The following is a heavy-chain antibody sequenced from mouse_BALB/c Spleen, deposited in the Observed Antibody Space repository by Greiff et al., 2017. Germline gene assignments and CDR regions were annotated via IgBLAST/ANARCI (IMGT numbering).Heavy chain of an antibody. D-gene: IGHD1-1*01. Sequence: EVKLMESGGGLVQPGGSRKLSCAASGFTFSSFGMHWVRQAPEKGLEWVAYISSGSSTIYYADTVKGRFTISRDNPKNTLFLQMTSLRSEDTAMYDGARSPITTVDAMDYWGQGTSVTVAA. CDR1: GFTFSSFG. J-gene: IGHJ4*01. CDR3: ARSPITTVDAMDY. CDR2: ISSGSSTI. V-gene: IGHV5-17*02.